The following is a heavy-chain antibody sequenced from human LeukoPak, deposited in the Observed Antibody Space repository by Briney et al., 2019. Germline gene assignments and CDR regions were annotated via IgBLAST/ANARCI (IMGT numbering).Heavy chain of an antibody. D-gene: IGHD4/OR15-4a*01. V-gene: IGHV4-30-4*08. J-gene: IGHJ3*02. CDR3: ARYLTQVLFDI. Sequence: SETLSLTCTVSGGSISSGDYYWSWIRQPPGKGLEWIGYIYYSGSTYYNPSLKSRVTISVDTSKNQFSLKLSSVTAADTAVYYCARYLTQVLFDIWGQGTMVTVSS. CDR2: IYYSGST. CDR1: GGSISSGDYY.